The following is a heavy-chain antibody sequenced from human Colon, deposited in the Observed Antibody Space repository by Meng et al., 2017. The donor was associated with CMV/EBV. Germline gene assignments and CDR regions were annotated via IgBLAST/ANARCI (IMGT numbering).Heavy chain of an antibody. CDR1: FTNSP. V-gene: IGHV7-4-1*02. CDR3: ASEVTMVRGLTVMSYFDS. D-gene: IGHD3-10*01. J-gene: IGHJ4*02. Sequence: FTNSPMNWVRQAPGQGLEWMGWINTNTGNPTYAQGFTGRHVFSLDTSVSTAYLEISSLKAEDTAVYYCASEVTMVRGLTVMSYFDSWGQGTLVTVLL. CDR2: INTNTGNP.